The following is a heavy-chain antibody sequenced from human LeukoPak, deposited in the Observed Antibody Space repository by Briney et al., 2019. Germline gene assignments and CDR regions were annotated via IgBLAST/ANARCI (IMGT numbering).Heavy chain of an antibody. J-gene: IGHJ3*02. Sequence: ASETLSLTCTVSGGSISSGGYYWSWIRQPPGKGLEWIGYIYHSGSTYYNPSLKSRVTISVDRSKNQFSLKLSSVTAADTAVYYCARDGNSGSYSLDAFDIWGQGTMVTVSS. CDR2: IYHSGST. CDR3: ARDGNSGSYSLDAFDI. D-gene: IGHD3-10*01. CDR1: GGSISSGGYY. V-gene: IGHV4-30-2*01.